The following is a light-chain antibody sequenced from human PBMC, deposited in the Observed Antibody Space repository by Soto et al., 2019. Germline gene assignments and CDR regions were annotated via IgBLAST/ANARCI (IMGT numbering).Light chain of an antibody. Sequence: DIQRTQSPSSLSASVGDRVTITCRASQAISIYLAWYQQKPGKVPELLIYAATTLQSGVPSRLSGSGSGTEFTLTISSLQPEDVATYYCQKYNSAPLTFGPGTKVDIK. J-gene: IGKJ3*01. V-gene: IGKV1-27*01. CDR2: AAT. CDR3: QKYNSAPLT. CDR1: QAISIY.